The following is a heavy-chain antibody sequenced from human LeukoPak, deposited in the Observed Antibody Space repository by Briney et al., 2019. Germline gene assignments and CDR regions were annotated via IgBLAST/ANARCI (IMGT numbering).Heavy chain of an antibody. CDR3: AREEYSSGWYRGGWFDP. Sequence: GASVKVSCKASGYTFTSYYMHWLRQAPGQGLEWMGWIDPESGDTNYAQKFQDKITMTRDTYMKTGYMELSSLRYDDTAVYYCAREEYSSGWYRGGWFDPWGQGTQVTVSS. CDR1: GYTFTSYY. D-gene: IGHD6-19*01. V-gene: IGHV1-2*02. J-gene: IGHJ5*02. CDR2: IDPESGDT.